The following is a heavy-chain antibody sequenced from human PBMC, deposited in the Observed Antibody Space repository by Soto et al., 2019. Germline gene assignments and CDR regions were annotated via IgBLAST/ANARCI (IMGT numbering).Heavy chain of an antibody. CDR2: IIPIFGTA. Sequence: QVPLVQSGAEVKKPGSSVKVSCKASGGTFSSYAISWVRQAPGQGLEWMGGIIPIFGTANYAQKFQGRVTITADESTSTAYMELSSLRSEDTAVYYYARGIAQPHYGDYQYQEVYYYYGMDVWGQGTTVTVSS. CDR1: GGTFSSYA. CDR3: ARGIAQPHYGDYQYQEVYYYYGMDV. J-gene: IGHJ6*02. D-gene: IGHD4-17*01. V-gene: IGHV1-69*01.